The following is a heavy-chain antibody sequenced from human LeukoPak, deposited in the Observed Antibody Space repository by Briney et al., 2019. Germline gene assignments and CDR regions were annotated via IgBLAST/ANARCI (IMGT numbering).Heavy chain of an antibody. CDR3: ARDNGYSYGRPFDY. CDR1: GFTFSSYA. CDR2: ISYDESNK. J-gene: IGHJ4*02. Sequence: GGSLRLSCAASGFTFSSYAMHWVRQAPGKGLEWVAVISYDESNKYYADSVKGRFTISRDNSKNTLYLQMNSLRAEDTAVYYCARDNGYSYGRPFDYWGQGTLVTVSS. D-gene: IGHD5-18*01. V-gene: IGHV3-30-3*01.